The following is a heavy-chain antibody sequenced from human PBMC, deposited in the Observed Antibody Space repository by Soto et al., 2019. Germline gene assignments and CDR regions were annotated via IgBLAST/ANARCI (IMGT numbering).Heavy chain of an antibody. V-gene: IGHV3-15*07. Sequence: GGSLRLSCAASGFDYTTTWMNWVRLVPGKGLEWVARIKSHNDGGTLDYAAPVKGRFTISRDDSKKTSYLQMNSLKTEDTAIYYCATSGYGGFDYWGQGILVTVSS. CDR1: GFDYTTTW. D-gene: IGHD5-12*01. CDR2: IKSHNDGGTL. J-gene: IGHJ4*02. CDR3: ATSGYGGFDY.